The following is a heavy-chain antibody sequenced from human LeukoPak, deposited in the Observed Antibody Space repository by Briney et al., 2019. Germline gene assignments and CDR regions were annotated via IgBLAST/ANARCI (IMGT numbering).Heavy chain of an antibody. CDR1: GYTFSSYE. V-gene: IGHV3-48*03. J-gene: IGHJ6*04. D-gene: IGHD3-10*02. CDR3: AELGITMFGGV. Sequence: GGSLRLSCAASGYTFSSYEMNWVRQARGKGLEWVSYISSSGSTIYYADSVKGRFTISRDNAKNSLYLQMNSLRAEDTAVYYCAELGITMFGGVWGKGTTVTISS. CDR2: ISSSGSTI.